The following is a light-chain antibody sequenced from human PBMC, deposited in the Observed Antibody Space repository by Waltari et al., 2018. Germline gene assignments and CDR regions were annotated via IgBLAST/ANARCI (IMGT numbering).Light chain of an antibody. J-gene: IGLJ2*01. CDR1: SSDVGGYNY. CDR3: SSYTSSRTLI. Sequence: QSALTQPASVSGSPGQSITISCTGTSSDVGGYNYVSWYQQHPGKAPKLMIDDVSNRPAGFPNRFPGSKSGNTASLTISGLQAEDEADYYCSSYTSSRTLIFGGGTKLTVL. V-gene: IGLV2-14*01. CDR2: DVS.